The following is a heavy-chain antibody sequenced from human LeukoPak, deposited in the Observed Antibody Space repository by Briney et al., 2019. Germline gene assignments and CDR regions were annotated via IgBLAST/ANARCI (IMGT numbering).Heavy chain of an antibody. CDR1: GGSFSGYY. CDR3: ARWGDSIGYIHPPYYFDY. V-gene: IGHV4-34*01. D-gene: IGHD3-22*01. Sequence: SETLSLTCAVYGGSFSGYYWSWIRQPPGKGLEWIGEINHSGSTNYNPSLKSRVTISVDTSKNQFSLKLSSVTAADTAVYYCARWGDSIGYIHPPYYFDYWGQGTLVTVSS. CDR2: INHSGST. J-gene: IGHJ4*02.